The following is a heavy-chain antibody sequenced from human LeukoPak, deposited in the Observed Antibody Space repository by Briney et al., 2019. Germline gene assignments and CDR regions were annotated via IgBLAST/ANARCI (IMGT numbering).Heavy chain of an antibody. CDR3: ARDSGSRITMIVVDY. J-gene: IGHJ4*02. CDR2: ISAYNGNT. CDR1: GYTFTGYY. Sequence: ASVKVSCKASGYTFTGYYMHWVRQAPGQGLEWMGWISAYNGNTNYAQKLQGRVTMTTDTSTSTAYMELRSLRSDDTAVYYCARDSGSRITMIVVDYWGQGTLVTVSS. V-gene: IGHV1-18*04. D-gene: IGHD3-22*01.